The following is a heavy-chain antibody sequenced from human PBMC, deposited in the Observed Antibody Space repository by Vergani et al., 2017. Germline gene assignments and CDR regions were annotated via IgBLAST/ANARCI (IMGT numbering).Heavy chain of an antibody. J-gene: IGHJ6*02. CDR1: GGTFSSYA. Sequence: QVQLVQSGAEVKKPGSSVKVSCKASGGTFSSYAISWVRQAPGQGLEWMGGIIPIFGTANYAQKFQGRVTITADKSTSTAYMELSSLRSEDTAVYYCARDSGYCSGGSCYNYYYYYGMDVWGQGTTVTVSS. V-gene: IGHV1-69*06. D-gene: IGHD2-15*01. CDR3: ARDSGYCSGGSCYNYYYYYGMDV. CDR2: IIPIFGTA.